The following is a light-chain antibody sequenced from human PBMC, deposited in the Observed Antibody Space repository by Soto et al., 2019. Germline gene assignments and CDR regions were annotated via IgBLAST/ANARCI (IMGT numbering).Light chain of an antibody. CDR3: CSFAGNYIYV. J-gene: IGLJ1*01. V-gene: IGLV2-11*01. CDR1: SSDVGGYNY. Sequence: QSVLTEPRSVSGSPGQSVTISCTGTSSDVGGYNYVSWYQHHPGKAPKVMIYDVSKRPSGVPGRFSGSKSGNTASLTISGLQSEDEADYYCCSFAGNYIYVFGTGTKVTVL. CDR2: DVS.